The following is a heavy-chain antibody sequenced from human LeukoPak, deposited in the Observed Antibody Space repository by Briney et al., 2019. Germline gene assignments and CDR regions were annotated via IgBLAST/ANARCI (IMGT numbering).Heavy chain of an antibody. Sequence: SETLSLTCAVYGGSFSGYYWSWIRQPPGKGLEWIGEINHSGSTNYNPSLKSRVTISVDTSKNQFSLKLSSVTAADTAVYYCAREYGDFDYWGQGTLVTVSS. V-gene: IGHV4-34*01. J-gene: IGHJ4*02. CDR2: INHSGST. CDR3: AREYGDFDY. CDR1: GGSFSGYY. D-gene: IGHD4-17*01.